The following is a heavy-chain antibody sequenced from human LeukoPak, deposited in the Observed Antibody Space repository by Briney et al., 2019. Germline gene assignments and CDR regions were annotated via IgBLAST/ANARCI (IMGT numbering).Heavy chain of an antibody. CDR3: ARLPSGGASFGWFDY. Sequence: PSETLSLTCTVSGGSIRSNSWSWFRQSPGSGLEWIGYIYHDGRLKYHPSLESRVTISADPSRNQFSLKLTSVTAADTAVYFCARLPSGGASFGWFDYWGRGALVTVSS. CDR2: IYHDGRL. V-gene: IGHV4-59*08. D-gene: IGHD5-18*01. CDR1: GGSIRSNS. J-gene: IGHJ4*02.